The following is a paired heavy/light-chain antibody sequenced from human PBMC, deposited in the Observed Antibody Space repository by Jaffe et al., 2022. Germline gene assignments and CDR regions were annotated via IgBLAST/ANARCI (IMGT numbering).Light chain of an antibody. CDR1: SSDVGGYNY. J-gene: IGLJ1*01. CDR2: DVS. V-gene: IGLV2-14*03. Sequence: QSALTQPASVSGSPGQSITISCTGTSSDVGGYNYVSWYQQHPGKAPKLMIYDVSNRPSGVSNRFSGSKSGNTASLTISGLQAEDEADYYCSSYTSSSTLPYVFGTGTKVTVL. CDR3: SSYTSSSTLPYV.
Heavy chain of an antibody. CDR3: ARDPTYYYDSSGYYRAFDI. D-gene: IGHD3-22*01. Sequence: QVQLQESGPGLVKPSQTLSLTCTVSGGSISSGSYYWSWIRQPAGKGLEWIGRIYTSGSTNYNPSLKSRVTISVDTSKNQFSLKLSSVTAADTAVYYCARDPTYYYDSSGYYRAFDIWGQGTMVTVSS. CDR2: IYTSGST. CDR1: GGSISSGSYY. J-gene: IGHJ3*02. V-gene: IGHV4-61*02.